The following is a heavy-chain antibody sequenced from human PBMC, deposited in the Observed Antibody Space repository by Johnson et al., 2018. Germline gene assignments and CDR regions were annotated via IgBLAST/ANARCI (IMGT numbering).Heavy chain of an antibody. CDR1: GFTFSRYD. D-gene: IGHD3-10*01. CDR3: ARARMEYYYGSGSPDAFDI. Sequence: EVQLVESGGGVVQPGRSLRLSCAASGFTFSRYDMHWVRQATGKGLEWVSAIGTAGDTYYPGSVMGRFTISRENAKNSLYLQMNSLRAGDTAVYYCARARMEYYYGSGSPDAFDIWGQGTMVTVSS. V-gene: IGHV3-13*01. J-gene: IGHJ3*02. CDR2: IGTAGDT.